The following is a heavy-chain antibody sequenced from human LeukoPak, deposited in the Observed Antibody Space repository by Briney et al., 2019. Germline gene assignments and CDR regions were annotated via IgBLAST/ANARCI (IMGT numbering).Heavy chain of an antibody. V-gene: IGHV1-2*02. Sequence: ASVKVSCTASGYTFTGYYMHWVRQAPGQGLEWMGWINPNSGGTNYAQKFQGRVTMTRDTSISTAYMELSRLRSDDTAVYYCARDEYQLLYVLGYWGQGTLVTVSS. J-gene: IGHJ4*02. CDR1: GYTFTGYY. D-gene: IGHD2-2*02. CDR3: ARDEYQLLYVLGY. CDR2: INPNSGGT.